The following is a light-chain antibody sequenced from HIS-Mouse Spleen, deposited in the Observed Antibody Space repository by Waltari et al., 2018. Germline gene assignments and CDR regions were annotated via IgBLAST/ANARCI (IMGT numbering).Light chain of an antibody. CDR3: QQYYSTPLT. CDR1: QSVLYSPNNKNY. CDR2: WAS. Sequence: VMTQSPDSLAVSLGERANKKGKDSQSVLYSPNNKNYLAWYQQKPGQHPKLLIYWASTRESGVPDRFSGSGSGAEFTLTVRSLQAEVVAVYYCQQYYSTPLTFGGGTKVEIK. J-gene: IGKJ4*01. V-gene: IGKV4-1*01.